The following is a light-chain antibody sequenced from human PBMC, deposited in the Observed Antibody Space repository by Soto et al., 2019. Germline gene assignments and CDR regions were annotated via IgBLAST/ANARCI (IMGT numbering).Light chain of an antibody. Sequence: DIVMTQSPDSLAVSLGERATINCKSSQSVLYSSNNKNYLAWYQQKPGQPPKLLIYWASTRESGVPDRFSGSGYGTDFTLTTSSLQAEDVAVYYCQKYCSIPFSCGGGTKVEFK. V-gene: IGKV4-1*01. CDR3: QKYCSIPFS. CDR1: QSVLYSSNNKNY. CDR2: WAS. J-gene: IGKJ4*02.